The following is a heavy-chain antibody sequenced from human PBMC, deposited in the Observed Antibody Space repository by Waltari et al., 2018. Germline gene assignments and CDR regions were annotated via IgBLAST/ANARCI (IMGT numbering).Heavy chain of an antibody. V-gene: IGHV4-59*01. J-gene: IGHJ4*02. CDR2: IYYSGST. CDR3: ARADRYYDILTGYSYYFDY. D-gene: IGHD3-9*01. CDR1: GVSISSYY. Sequence: QVQLQESGPGLVKPSETMSLTCTVSGVSISSYYWSWIRQPPGKGLEWIGYIYYSGSTNYNPSLKSRVTISVDTSKNQFSLKLSSVTAADTAVYYCARADRYYDILTGYSYYFDYWGQGTLVTVSS.